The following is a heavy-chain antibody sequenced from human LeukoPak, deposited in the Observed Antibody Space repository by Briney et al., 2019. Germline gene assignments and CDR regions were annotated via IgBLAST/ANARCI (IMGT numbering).Heavy chain of an antibody. D-gene: IGHD3-22*01. CDR3: ARVRAMIGSWFDP. V-gene: IGHV4-59*01. J-gene: IGHJ5*02. Sequence: PSETLSLTCTVSGVSISTYYWSWIRQPPGKGLEWIGYIYYSGSTNYNPSLKSRVTISVDTSKNQFSLKLSSVTAADTAVYYCARVRAMIGSWFDPWGQGTLVTVSS. CDR1: GVSISTYY. CDR2: IYYSGST.